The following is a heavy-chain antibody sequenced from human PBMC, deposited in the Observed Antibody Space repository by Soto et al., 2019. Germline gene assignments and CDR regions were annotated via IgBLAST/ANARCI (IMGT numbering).Heavy chain of an antibody. CDR1: GDTFGSYA. CDR3: ARLISVIARDVYYGREV. Sequence: QVQLVQSGAEVRKPGSSVKVSCKASGDTFGSYAINWVRQAPGQGLEWMGGVIPIFGTSDHAQRFQGRLWIAAEKSTSTAYIEPTSLSADDTAVYYCARLISVIARDVYYGREVWGQGPTFPVSS. CDR2: VIPIFGTS. D-gene: IGHD2-21*01. V-gene: IGHV1-69*06. J-gene: IGHJ6*02.